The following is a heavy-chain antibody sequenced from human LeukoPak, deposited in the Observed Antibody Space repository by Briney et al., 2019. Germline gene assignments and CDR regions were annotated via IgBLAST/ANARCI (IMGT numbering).Heavy chain of an antibody. CDR1: GFTFSSYG. CDR3: AKDRSSRAVAGKKTLYFQH. V-gene: IGHV3-30*02. CDR2: IRYDGSNK. J-gene: IGHJ1*01. D-gene: IGHD6-19*01. Sequence: GGCLSLSCAASGFTFSSYGMHWVRRAPGKGLEWVAFIRYDGSNKYYADSVKGRCAISRDNSKNTLYLQMNSLRAEDTAVYYCAKDRSSRAVAGKKTLYFQHWGQGTLVTVSS.